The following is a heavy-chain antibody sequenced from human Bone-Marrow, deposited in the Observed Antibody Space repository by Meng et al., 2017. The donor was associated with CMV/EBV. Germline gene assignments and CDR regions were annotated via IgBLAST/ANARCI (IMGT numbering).Heavy chain of an antibody. V-gene: IGHV3-21*01. CDR3: ARGPPSIMIFGVGIIPNWFDP. J-gene: IGHJ5*02. CDR2: ISRSSSYI. CDR1: GFTFSSYS. D-gene: IGHD3-3*01. Sequence: GGSLRLSCAASGFTFSSYSMNWVRQAPGKGMEWVSSISRSSSYIYYADSVKGRFTISRDNAKNSLYLQMNSLRAEDKAVYYCARGPPSIMIFGVGIIPNWFDPWGQGTLVTVSS.